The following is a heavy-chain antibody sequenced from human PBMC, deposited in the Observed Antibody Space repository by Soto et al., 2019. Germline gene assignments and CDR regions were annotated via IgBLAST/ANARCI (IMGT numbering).Heavy chain of an antibody. V-gene: IGHV1-24*01. CDR3: ATTHPRGYSYGLYYYYYYGMDV. CDR2: FDPEDGET. CDR1: GYTLTELS. J-gene: IGHJ6*02. Sequence: GASVKVSCKVSGYTLTELSMHWVRQAPGKGLEWVGGFDPEDGETIYAQKFQGRVTMTEDTSTDTAYMELSSLRSEDTAVYYCATTHPRGYSYGLYYYYYYGMDVWGQGTTVTVSS. D-gene: IGHD5-18*01.